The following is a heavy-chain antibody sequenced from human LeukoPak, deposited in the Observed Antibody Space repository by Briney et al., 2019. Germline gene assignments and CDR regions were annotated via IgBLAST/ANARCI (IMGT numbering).Heavy chain of an antibody. D-gene: IGHD3-10*01. CDR1: GDSINSLDL. CDR2: MYLSGTT. V-gene: IGHV4-4*02. CDR3: ASRPLWLDY. Sequence: SGTLSLTCTVSGDSINSLDLWSWVRQPPGKGLEWIGEMYLSGTTHSNPSVKSRVTISVDKSKNQFSLKLSSVTAADTAVYYCASRPLWLDYWGQGTLVTVSS. J-gene: IGHJ4*02.